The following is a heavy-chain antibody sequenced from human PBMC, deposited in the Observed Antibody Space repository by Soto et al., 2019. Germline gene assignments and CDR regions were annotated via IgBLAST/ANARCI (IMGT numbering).Heavy chain of an antibody. D-gene: IGHD2-8*01. CDR3: ARDVGVLYDFDI. V-gene: IGHV3-72*01. CDR2: TRNKANSYTT. CDR1: GFTVSDHY. J-gene: IGHJ3*02. Sequence: EVQLVESGGVLVQPGGSLRLSCAASGFTVSDHYLDWVRQDPGKGLEWVGRTRNKANSYTTEYDESVKGRFTISRDDSKNSLYLQMNSLKTEYTAVYYCARDVGVLYDFDIWGQGTIVTVSS.